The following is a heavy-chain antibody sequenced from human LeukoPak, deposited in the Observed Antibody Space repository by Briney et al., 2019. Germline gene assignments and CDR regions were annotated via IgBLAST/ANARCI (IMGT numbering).Heavy chain of an antibody. J-gene: IGHJ4*02. CDR1: GGSIRSYY. Sequence: SSETLSLTCTVSGGSIRSYYWNWIRQPPGKGLEWIGYIYDSGSTNYNPSLKSRVTISVDTSKNHFSLKLNSVAAADSAVYYCARGTFWSGYYIDYWGQGTLVTVPS. D-gene: IGHD3-3*01. CDR2: IYDSGST. CDR3: ARGTFWSGYYIDY. V-gene: IGHV4-59*01.